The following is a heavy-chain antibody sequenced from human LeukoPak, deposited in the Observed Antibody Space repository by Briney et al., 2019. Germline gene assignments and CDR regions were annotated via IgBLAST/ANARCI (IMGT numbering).Heavy chain of an antibody. CDR3: ARVGVLDAFDI. CDR1: GFTFSDYD. Sequence: GGSLRLSCAASGFTFSDYDMHWVRQATGKGLEWVSAIGTAGDTYYTGSVKGRFTISRENAKNSLYLQMNSLRAGDTAVYYCARVGVLDAFDIWGQGTMVTVSS. D-gene: IGHD2-8*01. CDR2: IGTAGDT. V-gene: IGHV3-13*01. J-gene: IGHJ3*02.